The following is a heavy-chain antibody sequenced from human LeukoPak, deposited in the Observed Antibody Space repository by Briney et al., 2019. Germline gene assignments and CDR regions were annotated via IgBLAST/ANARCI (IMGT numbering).Heavy chain of an antibody. CDR2: IYSGGST. Sequence: GGSLRLSCAASGFTVSSSYMSWVRRAPGKGLEWVSVIYSGGSTDYKDSVKDRFIISRDSSKNTLYLQVNSLGAEDTAVYYCAKEMATMNAFDIWGQGTMVTVSS. CDR1: GFTVSSSY. CDR3: AKEMATMNAFDI. J-gene: IGHJ3*02. D-gene: IGHD5-24*01. V-gene: IGHV3-66*01.